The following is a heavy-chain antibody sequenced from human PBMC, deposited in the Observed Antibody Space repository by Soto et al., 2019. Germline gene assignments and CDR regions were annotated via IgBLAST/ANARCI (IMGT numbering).Heavy chain of an antibody. J-gene: IGHJ4*02. Sequence: VASVKVSCKASGYTFTSYAMHWVRQAPGQGLEWMGWISAYNGNTNYAQKLQGRVTMTTDTSTSTAYMELRSLRSDDTAVYYCARDLRRVVITPGYWGQGTLVTVSS. CDR2: ISAYNGNT. CDR3: ARDLRRVVITPGY. V-gene: IGHV1-18*01. CDR1: GYTFTSYA. D-gene: IGHD3-22*01.